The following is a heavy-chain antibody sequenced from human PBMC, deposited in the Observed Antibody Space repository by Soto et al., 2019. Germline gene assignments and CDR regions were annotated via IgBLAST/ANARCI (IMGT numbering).Heavy chain of an antibody. Sequence: ITLKEPGPTLVKPTQTLTLTCTFSVLSLSTTGVGVGWIRQPPGKALEWLALIYWDDDKRYSLSLRSRLTIPKDTFENQVVCIMTTMDAMLTATYSCVQSRCGGVSMLSYTAVSYSGLDILCEGTTVIVS. V-gene: IGHV2-5*02. D-gene: IGHD2-21*01. CDR1: VLSLSTTGVG. CDR3: VQSRCGGVSMLSYTAVSYSGLDI. J-gene: IGHJ6*02. CDR2: IYWDDDK.